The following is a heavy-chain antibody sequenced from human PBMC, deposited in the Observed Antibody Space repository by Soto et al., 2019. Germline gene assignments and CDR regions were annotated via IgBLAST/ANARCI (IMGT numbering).Heavy chain of an antibody. Sequence: PGGSLRLSCAASGFTFSISAMGWVRQAEGKGLEWVSAISGSGGSTYYADSVKGRFTISRDNSKNTLYLQMNSLRAEDTAVYYCAKDIPYYYYMDVWGKGTTVTVSS. D-gene: IGHD2-21*01. J-gene: IGHJ6*03. V-gene: IGHV3-23*01. CDR1: GFTFSISA. CDR3: AKDIPYYYYMDV. CDR2: ISGSGGST.